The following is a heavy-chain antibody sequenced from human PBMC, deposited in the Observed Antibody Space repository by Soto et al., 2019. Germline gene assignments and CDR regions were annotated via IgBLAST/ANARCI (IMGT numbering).Heavy chain of an antibody. D-gene: IGHD5-12*01. J-gene: IGHJ6*03. V-gene: IGHV1-2*04. CDR2: INPNSGGT. CDR1: GYTFTGYY. CDR3: ARDGGRSGYVSNYYYMDV. Sequence: QVQLVQSGAEVKKPGASVKVSCKASGYTFTGYYMHWVRQAPGQGLEWMGWINPNSGGTNYAQKFQGWVTMTRDTSISTAYMELSRLRSDDTAVYYCARDGGRSGYVSNYYYMDVWGKGTTVTVSS.